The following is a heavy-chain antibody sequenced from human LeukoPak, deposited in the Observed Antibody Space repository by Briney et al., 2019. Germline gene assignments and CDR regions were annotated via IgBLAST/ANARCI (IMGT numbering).Heavy chain of an antibody. CDR2: IIGSGGSI. V-gene: IGHV3-23*01. D-gene: IGHD2-2*01. J-gene: IGHJ4*02. CDR1: GFTFSSYV. CDR3: AKEAPHYSSTSCYVEF. Sequence: GGSLRLSCAASGFTFSSYVMSWVRQAPGKGLEWVSGIIGSGGSIYYADSVKGRFTISRDNAKNKLYLQMNSLRAEDTAVYYCAKEAPHYSSTSCYVEFWGQGTLVTVSS.